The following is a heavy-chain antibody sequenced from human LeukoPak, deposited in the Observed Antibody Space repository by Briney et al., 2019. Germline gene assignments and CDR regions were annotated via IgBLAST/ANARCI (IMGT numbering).Heavy chain of an antibody. CDR3: AKRMSGGYRTDDY. CDR2: ISTNGDTT. Sequence: GGSLRLSCAASGFTFNNYAMTWVRQAPGRGLEWVSVISTNGDTTYYADSVKGRFTISRDNSKNTLYLQMNSLRAEDTAVYYCAKRMSGGYRTDDYWGQGTLVTVSS. D-gene: IGHD1-26*01. CDR1: GFTFNNYA. V-gene: IGHV3-23*01. J-gene: IGHJ4*02.